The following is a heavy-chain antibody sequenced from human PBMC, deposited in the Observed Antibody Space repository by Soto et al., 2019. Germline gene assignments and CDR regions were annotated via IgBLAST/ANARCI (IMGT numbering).Heavy chain of an antibody. J-gene: IGHJ6*02. Sequence: QVQLQESGPGLVKPSETLSLSCTVSGGSISSYYWSWFRQSPGKRMEWIGYVHHSWGSSYNPSLQSRVAISLETSKSQFSLKVTSVTATDTAVYYCARQVFGPLHGLVDVWGQGTTVTVSS. D-gene: IGHD3-10*02. CDR2: VHHSWGS. V-gene: IGHV4-59*08. CDR3: ARQVFGPLHGLVDV. CDR1: GGSISSYY.